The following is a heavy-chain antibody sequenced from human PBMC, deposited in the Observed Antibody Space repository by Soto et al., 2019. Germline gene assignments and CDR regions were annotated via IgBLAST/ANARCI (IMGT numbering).Heavy chain of an antibody. Sequence: PSETLSLTCTVSGGSISSYYWSWIRQPPGKGLDWFGYIYYSGSTNYNPSLKSRVTISVDTSKNQFSLKLSSVTAADTAVYYCARDWSGYSYGHAAFDIWGQGTMVTVSS. CDR2: IYYSGST. D-gene: IGHD5-18*01. V-gene: IGHV4-59*01. J-gene: IGHJ3*02. CDR3: ARDWSGYSYGHAAFDI. CDR1: GGSISSYY.